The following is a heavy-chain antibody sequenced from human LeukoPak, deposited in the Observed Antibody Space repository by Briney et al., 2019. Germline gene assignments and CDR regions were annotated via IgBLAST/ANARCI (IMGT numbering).Heavy chain of an antibody. CDR2: INHGST. CDR1: GGSFSGYH. J-gene: IGHJ6*03. Sequence: PSETLSLTCAVYGGSFSGYHWNWIRQPPGKGLEGIVEINHGSTNYNPSLKSRVTISVDTSKNQLSLKLSCVTAADTAVYYCARGPHSSSYYYYYYYMDVWGKGTTVTVSS. V-gene: IGHV4-34*01. D-gene: IGHD3-22*01. CDR3: ARGPHSSSYYYYYYYMDV.